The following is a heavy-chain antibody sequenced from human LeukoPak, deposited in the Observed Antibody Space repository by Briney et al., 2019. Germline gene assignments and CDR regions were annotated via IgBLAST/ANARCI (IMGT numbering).Heavy chain of an antibody. V-gene: IGHV4-34*01. CDR1: GGSFSGYY. Sequence: PSETLSLTCAVYGGSFSGYYWSWIRQPPGKGLEWIGEINHSGSTNYNPSLKSRVTISVDTSKNQFSLKLSSVTAADTAVYYCAREGIAAAGPEDYYYYYYMDVWGKGTTVTVSS. CDR2: INHSGST. CDR3: AREGIAAAGPEDYYYYYYMDV. J-gene: IGHJ6*03. D-gene: IGHD6-13*01.